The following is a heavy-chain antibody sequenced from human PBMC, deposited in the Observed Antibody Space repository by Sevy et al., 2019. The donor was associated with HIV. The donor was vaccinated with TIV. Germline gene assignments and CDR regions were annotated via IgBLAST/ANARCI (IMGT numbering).Heavy chain of an antibody. J-gene: IGHJ4*02. CDR1: GFSLSSSGVS. D-gene: IGHD2-15*01. V-gene: IGHV2-5*02. CDR3: TYTVIEPGNCSGGTCYYSDH. Sequence: SGPTLVNPTQTLTLTCTFSGFSLSSSGVSVGWTRQPPGKAPEWLALIYWDDDKRYSPSLESRLTITKDTSKNQVVLTMTNMDPVDTATYHCTYTVIEPGNCSGGTCYYSDHWGQGTLVTVSS. CDR2: IYWDDDK.